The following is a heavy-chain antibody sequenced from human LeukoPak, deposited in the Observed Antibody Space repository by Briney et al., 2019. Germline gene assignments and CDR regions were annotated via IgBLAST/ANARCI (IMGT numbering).Heavy chain of an antibody. Sequence: PSETLSLTCTVSGYSISSGYYWGWIRQLPGKGLEWIGSIYHSGSTYYNPSLKSRVTISVDTSKNQFSLKLSSVTAADTAVYYCARHGYGDNPAPFTFDYWGQGTLVTVSS. V-gene: IGHV4-38-2*02. CDR1: GYSISSGYY. D-gene: IGHD4-23*01. CDR2: IYHSGST. J-gene: IGHJ4*02. CDR3: ARHGYGDNPAPFTFDY.